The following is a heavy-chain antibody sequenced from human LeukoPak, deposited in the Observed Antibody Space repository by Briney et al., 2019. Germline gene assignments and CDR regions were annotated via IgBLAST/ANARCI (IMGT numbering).Heavy chain of an antibody. J-gene: IGHJ3*02. V-gene: IGHV1-2*02. D-gene: IGHD3-10*01. CDR3: ARGRFGELPHDAFDI. CDR1: GGTFSSYA. Sequence: ASVKVSCKASGGTFSSYAISWVRQAPGQGLEWMGWINPNSGGTNYAQKFQGRVTMTRDTSISTAYMELSRLRSDDTAVYYCARGRFGELPHDAFDIWGQGTMVTVSS. CDR2: INPNSGGT.